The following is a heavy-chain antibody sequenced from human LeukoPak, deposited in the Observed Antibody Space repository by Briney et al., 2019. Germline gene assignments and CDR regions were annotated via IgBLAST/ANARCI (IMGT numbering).Heavy chain of an antibody. J-gene: IGHJ4*02. D-gene: IGHD2-8*01. CDR3: ARDRVRYCTNGVCYTDH. V-gene: IGHV1-18*01. Sequence: ASVKVSFKASGYTFTSYGISWVRQAPGQGLEWMGWISAYNGNTNYAQKLQGRVTMTTDTSTSTAYMELRSLRSDDTAVYYCARDRVRYCTNGVCYTDHWGQGTLVTVSS. CDR2: ISAYNGNT. CDR1: GYTFTSYG.